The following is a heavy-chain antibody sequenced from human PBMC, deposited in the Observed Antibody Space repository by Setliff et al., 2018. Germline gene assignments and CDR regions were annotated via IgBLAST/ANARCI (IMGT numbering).Heavy chain of an antibody. V-gene: IGHV4-34*01. J-gene: IGHJ6*02. D-gene: IGHD3-10*01. CDR1: GGSFSGYY. Sequence: SETLSLTCAVYGGSFSGYYWSWIRQPPGKGLEWIGEINHSGSTNYNPSLKSRVTISVDTSKNQFSLKVNSVTAADTAVYYCATLLANYGSGMDVWGQGTTVTVSS. CDR3: ATLLANYGSGMDV. CDR2: INHSGST.